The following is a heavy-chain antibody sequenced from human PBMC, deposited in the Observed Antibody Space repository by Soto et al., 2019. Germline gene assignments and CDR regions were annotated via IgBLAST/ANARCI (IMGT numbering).Heavy chain of an antibody. D-gene: IGHD3-22*01. Sequence: QVQVEESGGGVVQPGRSLRLSCAASGFIFSNYGMHWVRQAPGKGLEWVAVIWNDGSKEYYVDSVKGRFTISRDNLKNTVSLQMNGLRVEDTAVYYCARTSYYDKTGVFDYWGQGTLVTVSS. V-gene: IGHV3-33*01. J-gene: IGHJ4*02. CDR3: ARTSYYDKTGVFDY. CDR1: GFIFSNYG. CDR2: IWNDGSKE.